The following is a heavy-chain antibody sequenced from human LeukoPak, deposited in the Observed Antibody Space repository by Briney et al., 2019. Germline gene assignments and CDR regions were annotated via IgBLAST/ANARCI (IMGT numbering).Heavy chain of an antibody. CDR3: ARHLWSMTSVAFEI. CDR1: GGSISTYY. J-gene: IGHJ3*02. Sequence: PSETLSLTCTVPGGSISTYYWSWVRQPPGKGLEWIGYIYYSGTINYNPALKSRVTISVDTSKNQFSLRLSSVTAADTAVYFCARHLWSMTSVAFEIWGQGTMVTVSS. CDR2: IYYSGTI. D-gene: IGHD2-8*02. V-gene: IGHV4-59*08.